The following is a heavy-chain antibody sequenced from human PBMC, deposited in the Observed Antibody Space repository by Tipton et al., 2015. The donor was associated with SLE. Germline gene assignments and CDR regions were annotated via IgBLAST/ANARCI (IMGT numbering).Heavy chain of an antibody. CDR2: INHSGST. J-gene: IGHJ6*03. D-gene: IGHD6-13*01. V-gene: IGHV4-34*01. Sequence: TLSLTCAVYGGSFSGYYWSWIRQPPGKGLEWIAEINHSGSTNYTPSLKSRVTISVDTSKNQFSLKLTSVTAADTAMYYCARRGDYSSSWYVAYYYYMDVWGKGATVTVSS. CDR1: GGSFSGYY. CDR3: ARRGDYSSSWYVAYYYYMDV.